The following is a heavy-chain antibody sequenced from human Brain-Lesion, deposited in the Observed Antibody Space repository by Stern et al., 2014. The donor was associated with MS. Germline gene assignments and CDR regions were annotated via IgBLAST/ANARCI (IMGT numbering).Heavy chain of an antibody. Sequence: QLVESGPGLVKPSETLSLTCTVAGGSVSSTSYAWAWIRQPPGKGLEWIGAIYYSGNTYYRPSLKSRLTISLDTSKNRFPLQRRSVTAADTAVYYCAGEEDIRYCSGGSCTGNWFDPWGQGTLVTVSS. CDR3: AGEEDIRYCSGGSCTGNWFDP. CDR2: IYYSGNT. V-gene: IGHV4-39*01. CDR1: GGSVSSTSYA. D-gene: IGHD2-15*01. J-gene: IGHJ5*02.